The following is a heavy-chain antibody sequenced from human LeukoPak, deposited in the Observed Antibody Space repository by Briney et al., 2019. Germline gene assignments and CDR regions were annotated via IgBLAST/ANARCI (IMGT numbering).Heavy chain of an antibody. V-gene: IGHV3-21*01. J-gene: IGHJ4*02. CDR1: AFSLSAYN. CDR3: ARDYPPSHSSGWYGHY. CDR2: ISYTGTYI. Sequence: GGSLRLSCAASAFSLSAYNMNWVRQAPGKGLEWVSSISYTGTYIYYADSVKGRFTISRDNAQNSLYLQMNSLRAEDTAVYYCARDYPPSHSSGWYGHYWGQGTLVTVSS. D-gene: IGHD6-19*01.